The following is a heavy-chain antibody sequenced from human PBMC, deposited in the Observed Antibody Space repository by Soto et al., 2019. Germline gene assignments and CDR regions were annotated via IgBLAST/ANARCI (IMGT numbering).Heavy chain of an antibody. CDR1: GFTFSSYA. CDR3: AKDGYYDILPADFPPFDAFNI. V-gene: IGHV3-23*01. CDR2: ISGSGGST. Sequence: PGGSLRLSCAASGFTFSSYAMSWVRQAPGKGLEWVSAISGSGGSTYYADSVKGRFTISRDNSKNTLYLQMNSLRAEDTAVYYSAKDGYYDILPADFPPFDAFNIWGQGKVVTVS. J-gene: IGHJ3*02. D-gene: IGHD3-9*01.